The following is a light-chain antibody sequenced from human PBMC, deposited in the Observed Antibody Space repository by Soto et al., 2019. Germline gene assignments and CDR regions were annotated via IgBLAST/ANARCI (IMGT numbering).Light chain of an antibody. V-gene: IGKV1-27*01. CDR1: QGISNY. CDR3: QNYYSAPRT. Sequence: DIQMTQSPSSLSASVGDRVTITCRASQGISNYLAWYQQKPGKVPELLIYGASTLQPGVPSRFTGSGSGIDFALTISSLQPEDIATYYCQNYYSAPRTFGQGTKVELK. CDR2: GAS. J-gene: IGKJ1*01.